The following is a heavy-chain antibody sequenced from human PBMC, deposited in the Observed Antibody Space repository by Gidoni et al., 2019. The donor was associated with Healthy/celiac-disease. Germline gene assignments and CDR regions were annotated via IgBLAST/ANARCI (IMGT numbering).Heavy chain of an antibody. CDR1: GYSISSGYY. D-gene: IGHD3-22*01. J-gene: IGHJ4*02. CDR2: IYHSGST. V-gene: IGHV4-38-2*02. CDR3: ARDLKHYYDSSGYGGYFDY. Sequence: QVQLQESGPGLVKPSETLSLTCAVSGYSISSGYYWGWIRQPPGKGLEWIGSIYHSGSTYYNPSLKSRVTISVDTSKNQFSLKLSSVTAADTAVYYCARDLKHYYDSSGYGGYFDYWGQGTLVTVSS.